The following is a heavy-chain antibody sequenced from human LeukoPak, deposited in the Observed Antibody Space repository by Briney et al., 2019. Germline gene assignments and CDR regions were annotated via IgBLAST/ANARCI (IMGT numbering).Heavy chain of an antibody. D-gene: IGHD6-6*01. V-gene: IGHV3-43*01. J-gene: IGHJ4*02. CDR1: GFTLDDST. CDR2: ISWDGGST. CDR3: AKDMGYSSSCFDY. Sequence: GGSLRLSCAASGFTLDDSTMHWVRQAPGKGLEWVSLISWDGGSTYYADSVKGRFTISRDNSKNSLYLQMNSLRTEDTALYYCAKDMGYSSSCFDYWGQGTLVTVSS.